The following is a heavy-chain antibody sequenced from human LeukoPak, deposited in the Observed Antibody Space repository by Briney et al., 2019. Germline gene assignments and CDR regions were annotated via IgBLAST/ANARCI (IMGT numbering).Heavy chain of an antibody. V-gene: IGHV4-39*01. CDR3: ARHLPSLITMTYHDAFDI. D-gene: IGHD3-22*01. CDR1: GGSISSSSYY. Sequence: SETLSLTCTVSGGSISSSSYYWGWIRQPPGKGLEWIGSIYYSGSTYYNPSLKSRVTISVDTSKNQFSLKLSSVTAADTAVYYCARHLPSLITMTYHDAFDIWGQGTMVTVSS. J-gene: IGHJ3*02. CDR2: IYYSGST.